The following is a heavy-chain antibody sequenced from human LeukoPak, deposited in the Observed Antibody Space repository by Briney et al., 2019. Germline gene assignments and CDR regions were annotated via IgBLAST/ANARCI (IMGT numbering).Heavy chain of an antibody. D-gene: IGHD3-10*01. Sequence: PGGTLRLSWSASGFTFKSDAMSWGRQAPGKGLEWVSAISGSGGSTYYADSVKGRFTISRDNSKNTLYLQMNSLRAEDTAVYYCAKDPVRGVIPAGFDYWGQGTLVTVSS. J-gene: IGHJ4*02. CDR2: ISGSGGST. CDR3: AKDPVRGVIPAGFDY. CDR1: GFTFKSDA. V-gene: IGHV3-23*01.